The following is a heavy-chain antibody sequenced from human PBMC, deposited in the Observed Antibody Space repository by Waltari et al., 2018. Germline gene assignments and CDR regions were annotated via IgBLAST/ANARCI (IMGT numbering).Heavy chain of an antibody. Sequence: EVQLLHSGAELKEPGTTVRISCKVSGYTFSDYYIHWVQQAPGKGRRWMGLVDPEDGETIYADNFHGRVTISADTSTDTAFMELSSLRSEDTAVFYCATALGDSSSASRPFDFWGQGTMITVSS. V-gene: IGHV1-69-2*01. J-gene: IGHJ3*01. CDR3: ATALGDSSSASRPFDF. D-gene: IGHD6-19*01. CDR2: VDPEDGET. CDR1: GYTFSDYY.